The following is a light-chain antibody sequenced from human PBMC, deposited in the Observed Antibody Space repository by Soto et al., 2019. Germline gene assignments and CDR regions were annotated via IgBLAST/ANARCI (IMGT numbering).Light chain of an antibody. CDR1: QSVSSSF. CDR2: GAS. Sequence: EIVLTQSPGTLSLSPGERATLSCRASQSVSSSFLAWYQQKPGHAPMLLIYGASSRATGIPDRFSGSGSGTDFTLTISRLEPEDVAVYYCQQYGSSPLTFGGGTKVEIK. CDR3: QQYGSSPLT. J-gene: IGKJ4*01. V-gene: IGKV3-20*01.